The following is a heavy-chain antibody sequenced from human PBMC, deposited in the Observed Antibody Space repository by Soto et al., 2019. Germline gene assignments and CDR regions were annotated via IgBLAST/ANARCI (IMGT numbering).Heavy chain of an antibody. CDR3: ARPKGFDS. CDR2: INHSGNT. Sequence: SETLSLTCAVYGGSFSGYYWSWIRQPPGKGLEWIGEINHSGNTNYNPSLKSRVTISVDTSKNQFSLKLSSVTAADTAVYYCARPKGFDSWGQGTLVTVSS. J-gene: IGHJ5*01. CDR1: GGSFSGYY. V-gene: IGHV4-34*01.